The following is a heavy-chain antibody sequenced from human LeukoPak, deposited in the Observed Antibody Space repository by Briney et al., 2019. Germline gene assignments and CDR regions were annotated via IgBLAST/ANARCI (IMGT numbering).Heavy chain of an antibody. CDR3: AKDLYASRSGMDV. CDR1: GFTFDDYA. J-gene: IGHJ6*02. V-gene: IGHV3-9*01. Sequence: GRSLRLSCAASGFTFDDYAMHWVRQAPGKGLEWVSGISWNSGSIGYADSVKGRFTISRDNAKNSLYLQMNSLRAEDTALYYCAKDLYASRSGMDVWGQGTTVTVSS. D-gene: IGHD3-10*01. CDR2: ISWNSGSI.